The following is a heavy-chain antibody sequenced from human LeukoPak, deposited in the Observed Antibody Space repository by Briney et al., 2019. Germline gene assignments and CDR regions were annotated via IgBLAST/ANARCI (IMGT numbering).Heavy chain of an antibody. CDR2: INHSGST. J-gene: IGHJ5*02. D-gene: IGHD3-10*01. CDR1: GGSFSGYY. CDR3: ARGQRGLWFGELRNWFDP. Sequence: PSETLSLTCAVYGGSFSGYYWSWLRQPPGKGLEWIGEINHSGSTNYNPSLKSRVTITVDTSKNQFSLKLSSVTAADTAVYYCARGQRGLWFGELRNWFDPWGQGTLVTVSS. V-gene: IGHV4-34*01.